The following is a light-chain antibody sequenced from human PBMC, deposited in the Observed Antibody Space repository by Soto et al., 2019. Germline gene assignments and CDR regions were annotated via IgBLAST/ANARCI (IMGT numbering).Light chain of an antibody. CDR1: QSINSW. CDR2: KSS. V-gene: IGKV1-5*03. Sequence: DIQMTQSPSTLSASVGDRVTITCRASQSINSWLAWYQQKPGKAPKLLIYKSSILESGVPSRFSGSGSGTEFTLSISSLQPDDFATYHCQQYDSYPYTFGQGTNLEIK. CDR3: QQYDSYPYT. J-gene: IGKJ2*01.